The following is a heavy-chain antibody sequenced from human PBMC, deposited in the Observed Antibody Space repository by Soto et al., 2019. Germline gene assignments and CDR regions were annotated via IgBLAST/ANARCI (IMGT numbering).Heavy chain of an antibody. CDR3: ATLRGLGVVSPYFDY. V-gene: IGHV4-59*08. D-gene: IGHD3-10*01. J-gene: IGHJ4*02. Sequence: SETLSLTCTVSGGSISSYYWSWIRQPPGKGLEWIAYIYHSGSTYFNPSLKSRVTISMDTSKNQFSLKLRSVTAADTAVYFCATLRGLGVVSPYFDYWGQGLMVTVSS. CDR2: IYHSGST. CDR1: GGSISSYY.